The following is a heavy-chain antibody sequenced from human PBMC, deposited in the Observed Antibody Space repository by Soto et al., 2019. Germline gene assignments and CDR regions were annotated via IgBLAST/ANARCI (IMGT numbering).Heavy chain of an antibody. CDR1: DFSFTSYA. V-gene: IGHV3-23*01. J-gene: IGHJ4*02. CDR2: LSHDGGST. Sequence: EVEMLAWGGGVVQPGESLRLSWVAPDFSFTSYAMTWVRLAPGKGLQWVAALSHDGGSTYYGASVRGRFTISRDNSKNTLYLQMNSLRGEDTAVYYCAKQTVTLVDSAIEFWGQGTQVTVSS. CDR3: AKQTVTLVDSAIEF. D-gene: IGHD3-9*01.